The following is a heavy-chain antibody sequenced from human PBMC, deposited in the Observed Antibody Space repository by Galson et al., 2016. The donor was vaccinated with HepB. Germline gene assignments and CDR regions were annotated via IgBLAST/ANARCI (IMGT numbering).Heavy chain of an antibody. CDR1: GFTFSSQS. J-gene: IGHJ4*02. CDR2: ISGSGGII. CDR3: AGLHFDTFPSPGY. D-gene: IGHD3-9*01. Sequence: SLRLSCAVSGFTFSSQSMNWVRQAPGRGLEWVSYISGSGGIIFYADSVKGRFTISRDNAKNSVYLEMNSLRAEDTAVYYCAGLHFDTFPSPGYWGQGTLVTVSS. V-gene: IGHV3-48*04.